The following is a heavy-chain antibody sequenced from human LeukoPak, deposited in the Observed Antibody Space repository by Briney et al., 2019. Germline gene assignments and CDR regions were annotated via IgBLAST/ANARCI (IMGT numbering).Heavy chain of an antibody. CDR2: INPTSTSI. CDR3: VRLRRNSDRSDYYYFYDY. CDR1: RLTLSDYS. D-gene: IGHD3-22*01. V-gene: IGHV3-21*01. J-gene: IGHJ4*02. Sequence: GGSLTLSCAPSRLTLSDYSINWVRHAPEEGREWVSSINPTSTSIYYADAVKGRFTIARDNARSSLYLQMNSRRAEDTAVYYCVRLRRNSDRSDYYYFYDYWGQGILVTVSS.